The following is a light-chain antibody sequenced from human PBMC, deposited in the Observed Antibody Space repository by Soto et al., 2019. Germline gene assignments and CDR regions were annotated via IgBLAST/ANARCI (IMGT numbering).Light chain of an antibody. Sequence: DIQMTQSPSSLSASVGDRVTITCRASQTICSYLNWYQQEPGKAPKLLIYAASSFHSGVPSRFSGSGSGTDFTLTISSLQPEDFATYYCQQSYSTPWTVGQGTKVDIK. CDR2: AAS. J-gene: IGKJ1*01. CDR1: QTICSY. CDR3: QQSYSTPWT. V-gene: IGKV1-39*01.